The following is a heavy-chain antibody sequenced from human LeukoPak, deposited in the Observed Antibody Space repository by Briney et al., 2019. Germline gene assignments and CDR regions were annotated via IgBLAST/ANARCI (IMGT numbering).Heavy chain of an antibody. Sequence: GRSLRLSCAASGFTFDDYAMHWVRQAPGKGLEWVSGISWNSGSIGYADSVKGRFTISRDNAKNSLYLQMNSLRAEDTALYYCAKDIKSIAARRGAFDIWGQGTMVTVSS. CDR2: ISWNSGSI. V-gene: IGHV3-9*01. J-gene: IGHJ3*02. CDR1: GFTFDDYA. CDR3: AKDIKSIAARRGAFDI. D-gene: IGHD6-6*01.